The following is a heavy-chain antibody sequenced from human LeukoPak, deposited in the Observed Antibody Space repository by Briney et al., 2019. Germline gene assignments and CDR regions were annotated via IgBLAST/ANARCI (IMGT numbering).Heavy chain of an antibody. D-gene: IGHD4-11*01. Sequence: SGTLSLTCAVSGGSISSGSYYWSWIRQPAGKGLEWIGRIYTSGSTNYNPSLKSRVTISVDTSKNQFSLKLSSVTAADTAVYYCARFYSNYDYWGQGTLVTVSS. CDR3: ARFYSNYDY. J-gene: IGHJ4*02. CDR1: GGSISSGSYY. CDR2: IYTSGST. V-gene: IGHV4-61*02.